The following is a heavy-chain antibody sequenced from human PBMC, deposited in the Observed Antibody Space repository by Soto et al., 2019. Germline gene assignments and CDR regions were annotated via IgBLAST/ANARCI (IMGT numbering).Heavy chain of an antibody. D-gene: IGHD3-16*01. V-gene: IGHV3-23*01. J-gene: IGHJ4*02. CDR3: AKWVGFSSYDYIWGSRRDGVDY. CDR1: GFTFSSYA. CDR2: ISGSGGST. Sequence: EVQLLESGGGLVQPGGSLRLSCAASGFTFSSYAMSWVRQAPGKGLEWVSAISGSGGSTYYADSVKGRFTISRDNSKNTLYLQMNSLRAEDTAVYYCAKWVGFSSYDYIWGSRRDGVDYWGQGTLVTVSS.